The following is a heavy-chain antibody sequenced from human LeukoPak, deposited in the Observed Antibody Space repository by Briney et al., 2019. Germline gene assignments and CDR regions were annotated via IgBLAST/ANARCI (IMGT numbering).Heavy chain of an antibody. CDR1: GFTFTNAW. V-gene: IGHV3-15*01. CDR2: IKSKADGGIS. D-gene: IGHD3-22*01. J-gene: IGHJ4*02. CDR3: TTTYHYDSSPGSFDY. Sequence: GGSLRLSCAASGFTFTNAWMNWVRQAPGKGLEWVGRIKSKADGGISDYAKLVKGRFTFSRDDSKNTLYLLMNSLKTEDTAVYYCTTTYHYDSSPGSFDYWGQGTLVTVSS.